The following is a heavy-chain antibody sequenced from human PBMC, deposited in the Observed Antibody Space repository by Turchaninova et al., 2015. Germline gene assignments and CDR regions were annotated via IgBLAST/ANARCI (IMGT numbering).Heavy chain of an antibody. D-gene: IGHD5-12*01. J-gene: IGHJ4*02. CDR3: VRDQEKSYEPFDY. CDR1: CYTFTSYG. Sequence: QVQLEQSGAEVKKPGASVKVHCKTSCYTFTSYGIRWVRQAPGQVLEWMGWISAQKGNTKYAQNLQDRVVMTIDTSTSTAYMELRSLRAEDTALYFCVRDQEKSYEPFDYWGQGTLVTVSS. V-gene: IGHV1-18*01. CDR2: ISAQKGNT.